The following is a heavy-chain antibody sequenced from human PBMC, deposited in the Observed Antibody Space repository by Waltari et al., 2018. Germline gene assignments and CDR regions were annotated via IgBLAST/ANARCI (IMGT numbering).Heavy chain of an antibody. CDR2: ITYDGGRK. V-gene: IGHV3-30*03. Sequence: QVRLAESGGGMVQSGGSLRLSCEASGFTFSRHGFHWVRQAPGKGLEWVAFITYDGGRKFYSDSLKGRFTISRDNSKDILFLDMNNLRRDDTAVYFCARGSAGKPLDNWGQGALVTVSS. D-gene: IGHD2-15*01. CDR3: ARGSAGKPLDN. CDR1: GFTFSRHG. J-gene: IGHJ4*02.